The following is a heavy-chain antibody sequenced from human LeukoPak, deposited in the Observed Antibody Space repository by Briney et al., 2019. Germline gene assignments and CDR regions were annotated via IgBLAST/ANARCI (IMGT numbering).Heavy chain of an antibody. J-gene: IGHJ4*02. CDR3: AKEGGYDGVDW. V-gene: IGHV3-23*01. CDR1: RITFSMYT. D-gene: IGHD6-19*01. Sequence: GGSLTLSCLPSRITFSMYTMSWVRQAPAKGLDWFAAIHGSGRNTYYADSVKGWFTLATHNSKHTLYLQVNSLRSEGTAVYHCAKEGGYDGVDWWGQGTLVTVSS. CDR2: IHGSGRNT.